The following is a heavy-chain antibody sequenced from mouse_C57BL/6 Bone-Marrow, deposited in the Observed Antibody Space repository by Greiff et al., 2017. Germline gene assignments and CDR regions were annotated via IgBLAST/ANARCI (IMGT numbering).Heavy chain of an antibody. J-gene: IGHJ3*01. CDR1: GFTFSSYT. CDR3: ARQEEAWFAY. CDR2: ISGGGGNT. Sequence: EVKLVESGGGLVKPGGSLKLSCAASGFTFSSYTMSWVRQTPEKRLEWVATISGGGGNTYYPDSVKGRFTISRDNAKNTLYLQMSSLRSEDTALYYCARQEEAWFAYWGQGTQVTVSA. V-gene: IGHV5-9*01.